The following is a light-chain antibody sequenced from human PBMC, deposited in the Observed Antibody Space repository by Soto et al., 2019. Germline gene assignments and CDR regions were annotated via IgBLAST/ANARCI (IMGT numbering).Light chain of an antibody. CDR1: SSNIGAGYD. Sequence: QLVLTQPPSVSGAPGQRVTISCTGSSSNIGAGYDVHWYHQLPGAAPKLLIYGNNNRPSGVPDRFSGSKSGTSASLAITGLQAEDEADYYCQSYDSSLSAPYVFGTGTKVTVL. CDR3: QSYDSSLSAPYV. V-gene: IGLV1-40*01. J-gene: IGLJ1*01. CDR2: GNN.